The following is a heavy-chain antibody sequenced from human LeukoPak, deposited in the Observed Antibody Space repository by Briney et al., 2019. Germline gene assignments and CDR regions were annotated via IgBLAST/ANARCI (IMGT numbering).Heavy chain of an antibody. Sequence: GASVKVSCKASGFTFTSSAVQWVRQARGQRLEWIGWIVVGSGATNYAQKFQERVTMTRDMSTTTVYMELSSLRSEDTAVYYCACTVGADIPDAFDIWGQGTMVTVSS. CDR2: IVVGSGAT. CDR1: GFTFTSSA. D-gene: IGHD1-26*01. V-gene: IGHV1-58*01. CDR3: ACTVGADIPDAFDI. J-gene: IGHJ3*02.